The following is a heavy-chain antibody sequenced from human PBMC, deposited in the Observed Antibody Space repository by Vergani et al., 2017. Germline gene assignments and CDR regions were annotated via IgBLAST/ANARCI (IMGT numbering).Heavy chain of an antibody. CDR2: IIPIFGTA. J-gene: IGHJ6*03. Sequence: QVQLVQSGAEVKKPGSSVMVSCKASGGTFSSYAISWVRQAPGQGLEWMGGIIPIFGTANYAQKFQGRVTITADESTSTAYMELSSLRSEDTAVYYWARGEVVVVPAATSPHYGYYYYMDVWGKGTTVTVSS. D-gene: IGHD2-2*01. V-gene: IGHV1-69*01. CDR1: GGTFSSYA. CDR3: ARGEVVVVPAATSPHYGYYYYMDV.